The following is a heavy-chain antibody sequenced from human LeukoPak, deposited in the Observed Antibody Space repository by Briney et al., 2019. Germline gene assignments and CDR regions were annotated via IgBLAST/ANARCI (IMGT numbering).Heavy chain of an antibody. V-gene: IGHV4-39*01. CDR3: ASPLIAAATPLH. CDR2: IYYSGST. CDR1: GGSISSSSYY. D-gene: IGHD6-13*01. Sequence: SETLSLTCTVSGGSISSSSYYWGWIRQPPGKGLEWIGSIYYSGSTYYNPSLKSRVTISVDTSKNQFSLKLSSVTAADTAVYYCASPLIAAATPLHWGQGTLVTVSS. J-gene: IGHJ4*02.